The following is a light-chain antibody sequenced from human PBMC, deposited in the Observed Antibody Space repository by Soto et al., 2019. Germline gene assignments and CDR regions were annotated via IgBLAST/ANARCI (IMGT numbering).Light chain of an antibody. V-gene: IGKV3-11*01. CDR1: QSVSIY. CDR3: QQRSNWPPKIT. Sequence: EIVMTQSPAPLSVSPGERATLSCRASQSVSIYLAWYQQKPGQAPRLLIYDASNRATGIPARFSGSGSGTDFTLTISSLEPEEFAVYYCQQRSNWPPKITFGQGTRLEIK. CDR2: DAS. J-gene: IGKJ5*01.